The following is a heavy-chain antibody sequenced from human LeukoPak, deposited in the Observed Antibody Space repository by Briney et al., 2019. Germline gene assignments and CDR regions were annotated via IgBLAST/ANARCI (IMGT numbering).Heavy chain of an antibody. CDR3: ARSSSSYVTSLDS. CDR2: IYPGDSDT. D-gene: IGHD6-13*01. CDR1: GYSFTSYW. J-gene: IGHJ4*02. V-gene: IGHV5-51*01. Sequence: GESLKISCKGSGYSFTSYWIGWVRQMPGKGLEWMWIIYPGDSDTRYIPSFQGQVTISADKSISTAYLQWSSLKASDTAMYYCARSSSSYVTSLDSWGQGTLVTISS.